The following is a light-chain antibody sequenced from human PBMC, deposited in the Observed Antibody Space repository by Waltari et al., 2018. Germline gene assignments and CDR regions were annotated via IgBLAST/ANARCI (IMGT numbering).Light chain of an antibody. Sequence: EIVMTQSPLSLPVTAGEPAPISCRSRQSLLSSNGNNHLDWHLQNPGQSPQPLIYLGSNRAPGVPDRFSGSGSGTDFTLKISRVEAEDVGVYYCMQTLQTPLTFGGGTKVEI. V-gene: IGKV2-28*01. CDR3: MQTLQTPLT. CDR2: LGS. J-gene: IGKJ4*01. CDR1: QSLLSSNGNNH.